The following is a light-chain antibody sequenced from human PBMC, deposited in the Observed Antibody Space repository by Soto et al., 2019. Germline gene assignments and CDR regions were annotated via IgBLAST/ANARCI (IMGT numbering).Light chain of an antibody. Sequence: VLTQSPGTLSLSPGERATLSCRASQSITRNLAWYQQTPGQAPRLLIYGASTRATGTPARFSGSGSGTEFTLTISSLQSEDFAVYYCQQYNNWPMWTFGQGTKVDIK. CDR3: QQYNNWPMWT. V-gene: IGKV3-15*01. J-gene: IGKJ1*01. CDR2: GAS. CDR1: QSITRN.